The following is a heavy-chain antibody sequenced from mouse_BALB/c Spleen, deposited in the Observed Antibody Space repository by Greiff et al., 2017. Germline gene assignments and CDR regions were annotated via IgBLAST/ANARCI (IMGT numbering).Heavy chain of an antibody. Sequence: EVKLVESGGGLVKPGGSLKLSCAASGFTFSDYYMYWVRQTPEKRLEWVATISDGGSYTYYPDSVKGRFTISRDNAKNNLYLQMSSLKSEDTAMYYCARDPITTVVARAMDYWGQGTSVTVSS. D-gene: IGHD1-1*01. CDR3: ARDPITTVVARAMDY. CDR1: GFTFSDYY. J-gene: IGHJ4*01. CDR2: ISDGGSYT. V-gene: IGHV5-4*02.